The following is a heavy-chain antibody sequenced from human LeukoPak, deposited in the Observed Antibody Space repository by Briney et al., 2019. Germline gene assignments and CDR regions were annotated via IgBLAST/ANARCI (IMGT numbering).Heavy chain of an antibody. CDR2: IYTSGST. CDR1: GGSISSYY. Sequence: SETLSLTCTVSGGSISSYYWSWIRQPAGKGLEWIGRIYTSGSTNYNPSLRSRVTMSVDTSKNQFSLKLSSVTAADTAVYYCAREGDTMDAFDIWGQGTMVTVSS. V-gene: IGHV4-4*07. D-gene: IGHD1-26*01. CDR3: AREGDTMDAFDI. J-gene: IGHJ3*02.